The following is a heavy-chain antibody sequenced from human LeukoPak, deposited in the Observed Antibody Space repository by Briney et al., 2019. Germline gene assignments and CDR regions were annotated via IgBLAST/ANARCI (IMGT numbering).Heavy chain of an antibody. CDR2: ISGSGGST. Sequence: GGSLRLSCAACGFTFSSYAMSWVRQAPGKGLEWVSAISGSGGSTYYADSVKGRFTMSRDNSKNTLYLQMNSLRAEDTAVYYCAKDQYDFWSGYYIFDYWGQGTLVTVS. J-gene: IGHJ4*02. D-gene: IGHD3-3*01. CDR3: AKDQYDFWSGYYIFDY. CDR1: GFTFSSYA. V-gene: IGHV3-23*01.